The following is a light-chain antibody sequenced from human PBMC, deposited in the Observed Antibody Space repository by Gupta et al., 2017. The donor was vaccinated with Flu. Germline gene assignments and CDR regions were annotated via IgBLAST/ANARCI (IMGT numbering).Light chain of an antibody. J-gene: IGLJ2*01. CDR2: SNN. CDR3: AAWDDSLRGVL. Sequence: PGQRVTISCFGGSSNIGDNPVNWYRQLPGAAPTLLIYSNNQRPSGVPDRFSGSKSGTSASLAISGLQSEDEADYSCAAWDDSLRGVLFGGGT. V-gene: IGLV1-44*01. CDR1: SSNIGDNP.